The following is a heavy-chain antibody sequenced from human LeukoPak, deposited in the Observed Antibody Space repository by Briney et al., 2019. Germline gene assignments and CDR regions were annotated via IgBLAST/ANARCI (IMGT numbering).Heavy chain of an antibody. CDR1: GGSFSGYY. CDR2: INRSGST. V-gene: IGHV4-34*01. CDR3: ARAEYDSSGYYIDY. J-gene: IGHJ4*02. D-gene: IGHD3-22*01. Sequence: SETLSLTCAVYGGSFSGYYWSWIRQPPGKGLEWIGEINRSGSTNYNPSLKSRVTISVDTSKNQFSLKLSSVTAADTAVYYCARAEYDSSGYYIDYWGQGTLVTVSS.